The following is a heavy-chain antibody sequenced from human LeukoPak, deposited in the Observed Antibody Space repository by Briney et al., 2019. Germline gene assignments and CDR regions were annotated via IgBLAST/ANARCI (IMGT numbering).Heavy chain of an antibody. CDR2: ISGDGHST. V-gene: IGHV3-43*02. Sequence: GGSLRLSCAVSGFTFDDYAINWVRQAPGKGLEWVSFISGDGHSTYYANSVKGRFTISRDNSRNSLFLQMNSLRPEDTALYFCAKDNAPVLAASEGWKDFWGQGTLVIVSS. CDR3: AKDNAPVLAASEGWKDF. D-gene: IGHD6-19*01. CDR1: GFTFDDYA. J-gene: IGHJ4*02.